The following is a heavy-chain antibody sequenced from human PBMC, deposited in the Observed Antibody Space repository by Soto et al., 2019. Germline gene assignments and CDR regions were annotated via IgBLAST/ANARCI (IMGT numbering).Heavy chain of an antibody. CDR1: GFTFSSYD. V-gene: IGHV3-48*01. J-gene: IGHJ5*02. Sequence: GGSLRLSCAASGFTFSSYDMNWVRQAPGKGLEWVSYISSSSSTIYYADSVKGRFTISRDNAKNSLYLQMNILRAEDTAVYYCARDSKPDVWFGELVYQNWFDP. CDR2: ISSSSSTI. D-gene: IGHD3-10*01. CDR3: ARDSKPDVWFGELVYQNWFDP.